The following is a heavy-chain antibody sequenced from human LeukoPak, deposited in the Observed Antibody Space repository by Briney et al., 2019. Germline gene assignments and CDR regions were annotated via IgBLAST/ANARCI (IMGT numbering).Heavy chain of an antibody. CDR2: INSDGSST. D-gene: IGHD3-16*01. Sequence: SGGSLRPSCAASGFTFSHYWMQWVRHAPGKGLVWVSRINSDGSSTTYADSVKGRFTISRDNAKNTLYLQMNSLRAEDTAEYYCARVWGSDAFDIWGQGTMVTVSS. J-gene: IGHJ3*02. CDR3: ARVWGSDAFDI. CDR1: GFTFSHYW. V-gene: IGHV3-74*01.